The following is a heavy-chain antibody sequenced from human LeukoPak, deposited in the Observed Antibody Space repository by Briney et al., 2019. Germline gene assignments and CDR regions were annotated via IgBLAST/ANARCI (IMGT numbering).Heavy chain of an antibody. CDR1: GFTFSSYA. CDR3: AREAGKMAPVWFGELSYYFDY. V-gene: IGHV3-30*04. CDR2: ISYDGSNK. J-gene: IGHJ4*02. Sequence: GRSLRLSCAASGFTFSSYAMHRVRQAPGKGLEWVAVISYDGSNKYYADSVKGRFTISRDNAKNTLYLQMHSLRAEDTAVYYCAREAGKMAPVWFGELSYYFDYWGQGTLVTVSS. D-gene: IGHD3-10*01.